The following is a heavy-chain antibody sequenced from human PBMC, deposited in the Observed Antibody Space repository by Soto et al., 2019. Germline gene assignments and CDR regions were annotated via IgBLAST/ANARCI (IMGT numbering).Heavy chain of an antibody. CDR1: GGSISSGGYY. V-gene: IGHV4-31*03. D-gene: IGHD5-18*01. CDR3: ARNGGGYSYGLDY. Sequence: SETLSLTCTVSGGSISSGGYYWSWIRQHPGKGLEWIGYIYYSGSTYYNPSLKSRVTISVDTSKNQFSLKLSSVTAADTAVYYCARNGGGYSYGLDYWGQGTLVTVSS. CDR2: IYYSGST. J-gene: IGHJ4*02.